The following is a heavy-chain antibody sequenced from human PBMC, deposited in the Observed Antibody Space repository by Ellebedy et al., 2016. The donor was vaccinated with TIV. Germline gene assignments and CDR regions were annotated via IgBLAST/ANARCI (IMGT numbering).Heavy chain of an antibody. D-gene: IGHD3-10*01. Sequence: MPSETLSLTCTVSGGSIGGYYWSWIRQSAGKGLEWIGRIYTSGSTNYNPSLKSRVTMSIDTSKKQFSLKLTSVTAAETAVYFRARGWSSGRTIDYWGQGTLVTVSS. CDR3: ARGWSSGRTIDY. V-gene: IGHV4-4*07. CDR2: IYTSGST. CDR1: GGSIGGYY. J-gene: IGHJ4*02.